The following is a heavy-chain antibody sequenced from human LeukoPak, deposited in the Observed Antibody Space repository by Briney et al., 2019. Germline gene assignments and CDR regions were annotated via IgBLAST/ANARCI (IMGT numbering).Heavy chain of an antibody. CDR2: IYHSGST. CDR1: GGSISSGGYS. Sequence: TLSLTCAVSGGSISSGGYSWSWIRQPPGKGLERIGYIYHSGSTYYNPSLKSRVTISVDRSKNQFSLKLSSVTAADTAVYYCARVSPYYYGSGSYYTRDDWYFDLWGRGTLVTVSS. V-gene: IGHV4-30-2*01. J-gene: IGHJ2*01. CDR3: ARVSPYYYGSGSYYTRDDWYFDL. D-gene: IGHD3-10*01.